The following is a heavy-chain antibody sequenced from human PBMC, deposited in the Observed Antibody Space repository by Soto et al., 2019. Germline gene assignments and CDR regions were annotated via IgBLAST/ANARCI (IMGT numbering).Heavy chain of an antibody. CDR2: IIPILGIA. CDR3: AAEYGGNSA. D-gene: IGHD4-17*01. V-gene: IGHV1-69*02. CDR1: GGTFSSYT. Sequence: QVQLVQSGAEVKKPGSSVKVSCKASGGTFSSYTISWVRQAPGQGLEWMGRIIPILGIANYAQKFQGRVTITADKSTSTAYMELSNLRSEDTAVYYCAAEYGGNSAWGQGTLVTVSS. J-gene: IGHJ4*02.